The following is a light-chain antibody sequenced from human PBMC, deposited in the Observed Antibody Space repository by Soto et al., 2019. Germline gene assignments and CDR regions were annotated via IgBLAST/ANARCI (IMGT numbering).Light chain of an antibody. V-gene: IGLV2-11*01. Sequence: QSALTQPRSVSGSPGQSVTICCSGTSSDVGGYNYVSWYQQHPGKAPKLMIYDVSKRPSGVPDRFSGSKSGNTASLTISGLQAEDEADYYCCSYAGSRYVFGTGTKLTVL. CDR2: DVS. CDR1: SSDVGGYNY. J-gene: IGLJ1*01. CDR3: CSYAGSRYV.